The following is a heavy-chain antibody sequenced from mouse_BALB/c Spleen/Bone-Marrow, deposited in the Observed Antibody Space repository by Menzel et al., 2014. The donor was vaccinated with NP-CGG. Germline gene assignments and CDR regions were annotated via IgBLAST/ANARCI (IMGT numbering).Heavy chain of an antibody. J-gene: IGHJ3*01. D-gene: IGHD1-2*01. Sequence: EVKLVESGPGLVKPSQSLSLTCTVTGYSITSDYAWNWIRQFPGNKLAWMGYISYSANTNYNPSLKSRISITRDTSKNQFLLQLNSVTAEDTATYYCTRGTTAGFAYWGLGTLVTVSA. CDR2: ISYSANT. CDR3: TRGTTAGFAY. CDR1: GYSITSDYA. V-gene: IGHV3-2*02.